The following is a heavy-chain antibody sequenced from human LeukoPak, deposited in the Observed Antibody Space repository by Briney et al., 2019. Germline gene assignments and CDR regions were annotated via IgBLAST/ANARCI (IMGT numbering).Heavy chain of an antibody. J-gene: IGHJ4*02. D-gene: IGHD6-13*01. CDR2: INPNSGGT. CDR1: GYTFTGYY. Sequence: ASVKVSCKASGYTFTGYYMHWVRQAPGQGLQWMGWINPNSGGTNYAQKFQGRVTMTRDTSISTAYMELSRLRSDDTAVYYCAATAAAGNEFDYWGQGTLVTVSS. CDR3: AATAAAGNEFDY. V-gene: IGHV1-2*02.